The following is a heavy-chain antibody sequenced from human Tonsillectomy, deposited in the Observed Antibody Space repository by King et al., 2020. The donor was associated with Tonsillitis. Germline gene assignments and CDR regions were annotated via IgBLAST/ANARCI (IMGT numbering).Heavy chain of an antibody. J-gene: IGHJ3*02. Sequence: QLQESGPGLVKPSETLSLTCTVSGGSISSGSYYWSWIRQPAGKGLEWIGRIYTSGSTNYNPSLKSRATISVDTSKNQFSLKLSSVTAADTAVYYCARDVSSASNAFDIWGQGTMVTVSS. V-gene: IGHV4-61*02. CDR1: GGSISSGSYY. CDR2: IYTSGST. CDR3: ARDVSSASNAFDI. D-gene: IGHD3-22*01.